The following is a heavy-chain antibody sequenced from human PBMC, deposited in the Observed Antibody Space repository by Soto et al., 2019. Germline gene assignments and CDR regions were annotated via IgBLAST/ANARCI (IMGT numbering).Heavy chain of an antibody. D-gene: IGHD6-6*01. CDR1: GFTFSSYG. Sequence: GGSLRLSCAASGFTFSSYGMHWVRQAPGKGLEWVAVIWYDGSNKYYADSVKGRFTISRDNSKNTLYLQMNSLRAEDTAVYYCAREGVTYSSSSHYYFDYWGQGTLVTVSS. J-gene: IGHJ4*02. CDR2: IWYDGSNK. V-gene: IGHV3-33*01. CDR3: AREGVTYSSSSHYYFDY.